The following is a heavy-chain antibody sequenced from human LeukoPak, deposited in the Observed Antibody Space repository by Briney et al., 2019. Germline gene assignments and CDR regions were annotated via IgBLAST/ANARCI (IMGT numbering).Heavy chain of an antibody. CDR3: ARAALGVVPDY. V-gene: IGHV4-61*01. J-gene: IGHJ4*02. CDR2: IYYSGST. CDR1: GGSISSGSYY. D-gene: IGHD3-3*01. Sequence: PSQTLSLTCDVSGGSISSGSYYWSWIQQPPGKGLEWIGYIYYSGSTNYNPSLKSRVTISVDTSKNQFSLKLSSVTAADTAVYYCARAALGVVPDYWGQGTLVTVSS.